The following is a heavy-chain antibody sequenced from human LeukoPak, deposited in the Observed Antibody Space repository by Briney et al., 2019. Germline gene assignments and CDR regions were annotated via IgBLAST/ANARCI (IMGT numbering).Heavy chain of an antibody. CDR3: ARASSKQLAGYLPDGFDI. J-gene: IGHJ3*02. CDR1: GFTFSSYE. V-gene: IGHV3-48*03. Sequence: AGGSLRLSCAASGFTFSSYEMNWVRQAPGKGLEWISYISEGGFTKYYADSVKGRFTISRDSGKNSVHLQMNSLRADNAAVYYCARASSKQLAGYLPDGFDIWGQGTMVTVSS. CDR2: ISEGGFTK. D-gene: IGHD3-9*01.